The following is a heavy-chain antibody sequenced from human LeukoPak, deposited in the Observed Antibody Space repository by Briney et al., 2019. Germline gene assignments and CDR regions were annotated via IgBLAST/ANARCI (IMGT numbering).Heavy chain of an antibody. CDR1: GYTFTSYG. CDR3: ARDQRFGEVPSMFDP. CDR2: ISAYNGNT. V-gene: IGHV1-18*01. Sequence: ASVKVSCKASGYTFTSYGISWGRQAPGQGPEGMGWISAYNGNTNDAQKLQGRVTMTTDTSTSTAYMELRSLRSDDTAVYYCARDQRFGEVPSMFDPWGQGTLVTVSS. J-gene: IGHJ5*02. D-gene: IGHD3-10*01.